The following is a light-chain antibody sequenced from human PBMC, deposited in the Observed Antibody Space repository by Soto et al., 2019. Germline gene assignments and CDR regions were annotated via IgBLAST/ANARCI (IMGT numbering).Light chain of an antibody. Sequence: DIQMTQSPSTLSASVGDRVTITCRASQSISVWLAWYQQKAVKAPNLLIYKASRLESGVPSRFSGSGSETEFTLTISGLQPGDSETYYCQQYNSYSPTFGQGTKVDIK. V-gene: IGKV1-5*03. J-gene: IGKJ1*01. CDR3: QQYNSYSPT. CDR1: QSISVW. CDR2: KAS.